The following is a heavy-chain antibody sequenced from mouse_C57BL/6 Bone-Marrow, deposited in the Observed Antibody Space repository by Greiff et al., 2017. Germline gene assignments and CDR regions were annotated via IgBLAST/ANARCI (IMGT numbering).Heavy chain of an antibody. J-gene: IGHJ3*01. Sequence: QVQLQQSGAELMKPGASGKLSCKATGYTFTGYWIEWVKQRPGHGLEWIGEILPGSGSTNYNKKFKGKATFTADTSSNTAYMQFSSLTTEDSAIYSCASYYSNRTGFAYWGQGTLVTVSA. V-gene: IGHV1-9*01. D-gene: IGHD2-5*01. CDR3: ASYYSNRTGFAY. CDR2: ILPGSGST. CDR1: GYTFTGYW.